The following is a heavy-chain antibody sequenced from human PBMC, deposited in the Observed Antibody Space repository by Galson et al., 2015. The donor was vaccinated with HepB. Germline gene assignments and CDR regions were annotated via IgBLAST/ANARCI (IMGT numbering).Heavy chain of an antibody. Sequence: SLRLSCAASGFTFSDYYMSWIRQAPGKGLEWVSYISRRSRYTNYADSVKGRFTISRDNAKNSLHLQMNSLRAEDTAVYDCARDNVIAAAGTSLLYYYGMDVGGQGTTVTVSS. V-gene: IGHV3-11*05. CDR1: GFTFSDYY. CDR3: ARDNVIAAAGTSLLYYYGMDV. J-gene: IGHJ6*02. D-gene: IGHD6-13*01. CDR2: ISRRSRYT.